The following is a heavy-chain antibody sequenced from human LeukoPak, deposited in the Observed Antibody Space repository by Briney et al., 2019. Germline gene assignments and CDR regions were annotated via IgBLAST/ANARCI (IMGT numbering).Heavy chain of an antibody. Sequence: PSETLSLTCTVSGASMSQYYWTWIRQSPGRGLEWIGYTHYSGSPKYKSSPKSRVTISVDTSKNHFSLKLTSVTAADTAVYYCARGYYDILIGKGYFDYWGQGKLVTVSS. CDR1: GASMSQYY. CDR3: ARGYYDILIGKGYFDY. V-gene: IGHV4-59*08. J-gene: IGHJ4*02. D-gene: IGHD3-9*01. CDR2: THYSGSP.